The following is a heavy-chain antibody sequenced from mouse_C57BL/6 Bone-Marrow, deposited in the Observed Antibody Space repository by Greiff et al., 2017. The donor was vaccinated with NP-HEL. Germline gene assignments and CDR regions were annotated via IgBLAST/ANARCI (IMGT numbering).Heavy chain of an antibody. CDR3: ARSYYYGSSYPYWYFDV. Sequence: EVQRVESEGGLVQPGSSMKLSCTASGFTFSDYYMAWVRQVPEKGLEWVANINYDGSSTYYLDSLKSRFIISRDNAKNILYLQMSSLKSEDTATYYCARSYYYGSSYPYWYFDVWGTGTTVTVSS. CDR2: INYDGSST. J-gene: IGHJ1*03. V-gene: IGHV5-16*01. CDR1: GFTFSDYY. D-gene: IGHD1-1*01.